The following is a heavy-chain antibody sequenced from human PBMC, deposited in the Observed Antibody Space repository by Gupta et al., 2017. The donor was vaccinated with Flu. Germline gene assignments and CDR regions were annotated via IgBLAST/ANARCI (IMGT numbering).Heavy chain of an antibody. CDR1: GGTFSSYA. J-gene: IGHJ4*01. V-gene: IGHV1-69*06. Sequence: QVQLVQSGAEVKKPGSSVKVSCKASGGTFSSYAISWVRQAPGQGLEWMGGIIPIFGKANYEQKLQGRVTITAEKSTSTAYMELSSLRSEDTAVYYCARQITMVRGVARDYWGHGTMVTVSS. CDR3: ARQITMVRGVARDY. CDR2: IIPIFGKA. D-gene: IGHD3-10*01.